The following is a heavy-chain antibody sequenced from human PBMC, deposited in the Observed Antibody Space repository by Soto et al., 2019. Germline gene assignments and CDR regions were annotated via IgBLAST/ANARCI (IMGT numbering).Heavy chain of an antibody. J-gene: IGHJ5*02. Sequence: SVKVSCQASGGTFSSYAISWVRQAPGQGLEWMGGIIPIFGTANYAQKFQGRVTITADESTSTAYMELSSLRSEDTAVYYCAREKVPGKVWIGSSLNWFDPWGQGSLGTV. CDR3: AREKVPGKVWIGSSLNWFDP. CDR1: GGTFSSYA. D-gene: IGHD6-6*01. V-gene: IGHV1-69*13. CDR2: IIPIFGTA.